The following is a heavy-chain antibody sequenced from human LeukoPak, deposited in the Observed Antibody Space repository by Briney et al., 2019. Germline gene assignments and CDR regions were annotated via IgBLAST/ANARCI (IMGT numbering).Heavy chain of an antibody. CDR1: GGTFSSYA. CDR3: ARDEGSSLDAFDI. J-gene: IGHJ3*02. Sequence: SVKVSCKASGGTFSSYAISWVRQAPGQGLEWMGGIIPIFGTANYAQKFQGRVTITADKSTSTAYMELSSLRSGDTAVYYCARDEGSSLDAFDIWGQGTMVTVSS. CDR2: IIPIFGTA. V-gene: IGHV1-69*06. D-gene: IGHD6-13*01.